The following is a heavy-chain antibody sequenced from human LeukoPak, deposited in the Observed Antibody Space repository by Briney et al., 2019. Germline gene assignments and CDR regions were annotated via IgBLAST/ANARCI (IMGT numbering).Heavy chain of an antibody. J-gene: IGHJ4*02. CDR3: ARVIVVVHKLFDY. D-gene: IGHD3-22*01. V-gene: IGHV4-39*07. Sequence: SETLSLTCTVSGGSISSSSYYWGWIRQPPGKGLEWIGSIYYSGSTYYNPSLKSRVTISVGTSKNQFSLKLSSVTAADTAVYYCARVIVVVHKLFDYWGQGTLVTVSS. CDR2: IYYSGST. CDR1: GGSISSSSYY.